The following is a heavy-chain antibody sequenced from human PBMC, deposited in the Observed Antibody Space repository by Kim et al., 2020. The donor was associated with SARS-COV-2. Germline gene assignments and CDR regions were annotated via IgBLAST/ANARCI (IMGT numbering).Heavy chain of an antibody. Sequence: SVKVSCKASGFTFTSSAMQWVRQARGQRLEWIGWIVVGSGNTNYAQKFQERVTITRDMSTSTAYMELSSLRSEDTAVYYCAALPLNSGSYVDYWGQGTLVTVSS. CDR3: AALPLNSGSYVDY. J-gene: IGHJ4*02. V-gene: IGHV1-58*02. CDR2: IVVGSGNT. CDR1: GFTFTSSA. D-gene: IGHD1-26*01.